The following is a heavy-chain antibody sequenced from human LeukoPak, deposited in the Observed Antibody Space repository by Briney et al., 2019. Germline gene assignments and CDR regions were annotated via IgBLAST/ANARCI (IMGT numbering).Heavy chain of an antibody. CDR2: IIPILGIA. V-gene: IGHV1-69*02. Sequence: ASVKVSCNASGGTFSSYTTSWVRQAPGQGLEWMGRIIPILGIANYAQKFQGRVTITADKSTSTAYMELSSLRSEDTAVYYCARGAKEMATTPYFDYGGQGTLVSVSS. CDR1: GGTFSSYT. CDR3: ARGAKEMATTPYFDY. D-gene: IGHD5-24*01. J-gene: IGHJ4*02.